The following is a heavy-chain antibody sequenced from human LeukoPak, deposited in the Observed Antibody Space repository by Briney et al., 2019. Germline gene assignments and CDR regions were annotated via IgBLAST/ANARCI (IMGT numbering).Heavy chain of an antibody. CDR1: GFTFSSYG. CDR2: IWYDGSNK. Sequence: GSLRLSCAASGFTFSSYGMHWVRQAPGKGLEWVAVIWYDGSNKYYADSVKGRFTIPRDNSKNTLYLQMNSLRAEDTAVYYCARDQHIVVVPAAPAYWGQGTLVTVSS. CDR3: ARDQHIVVVPAAPAY. D-gene: IGHD2-2*01. V-gene: IGHV3-33*01. J-gene: IGHJ4*02.